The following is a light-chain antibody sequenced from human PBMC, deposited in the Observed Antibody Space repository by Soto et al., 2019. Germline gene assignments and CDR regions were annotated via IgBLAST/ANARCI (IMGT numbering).Light chain of an antibody. CDR3: QSYDTSLSGWV. CDR1: SSNTGAGYD. CDR2: GNS. J-gene: IGLJ3*02. V-gene: IGLV1-40*01. Sequence: QSVLTQPPSVSGAPGQRVTISCTGSSSNTGAGYDVHWYQQLPGTAPKLLIYGNSNRPSGVPDRFSGSKSGTSASLAITGLQAEDEADYSCQSYDTSLSGWVFGGGTKLTVL.